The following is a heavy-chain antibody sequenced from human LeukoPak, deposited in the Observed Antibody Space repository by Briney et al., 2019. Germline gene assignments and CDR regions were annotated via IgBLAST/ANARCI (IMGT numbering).Heavy chain of an antibody. Sequence: PGRSLRLSCSTSGFTFSRYAMHWVRQAPGKGREYVSGINNNGGSTYYADSVKARFTISRDNSKNTLFLQMTSLRAEDTAVYFCVKTMITFGGVIRTDAFDMWGQGTLVTVTS. J-gene: IGHJ3*02. CDR1: GFTFSRYA. V-gene: IGHV3-64D*06. CDR3: VKTMITFGGVIRTDAFDM. D-gene: IGHD3-16*01. CDR2: INNNGGST.